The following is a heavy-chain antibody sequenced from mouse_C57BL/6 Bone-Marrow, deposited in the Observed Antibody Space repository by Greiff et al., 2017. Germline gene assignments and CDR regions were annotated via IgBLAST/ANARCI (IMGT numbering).Heavy chain of an antibody. Sequence: VQLQQSGPELVKPGASVKISCKASGYSFTGYYMNWVKQSPEKSLEWIGEINPSTGGTTYNQKFKAKATLTVDNSSSTAYMQLKSLTSEDSAVYYCARWPSGSSYDYYAMDYWGQGTSVTVSS. CDR2: INPSTGGT. V-gene: IGHV1-42*01. CDR1: GYSFTGYY. CDR3: ARWPSGSSYDYYAMDY. D-gene: IGHD1-1*01. J-gene: IGHJ4*01.